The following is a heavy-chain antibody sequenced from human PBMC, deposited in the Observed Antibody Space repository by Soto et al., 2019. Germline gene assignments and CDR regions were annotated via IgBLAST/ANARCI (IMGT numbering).Heavy chain of an antibody. Sequence: QVQLQESGPGLVQPSQTLSLTCIVSGGSISSGGYYWSWIRQLPGKGLGWIGYIYYCGSTYYNPSLKSRATMSVDTSKMQFSLKLTSVTVADTAVYYCARVRMVRGYYFMDVWGKGTTITVSS. V-gene: IGHV4-31*03. CDR1: GGSISSGGYY. CDR3: ARVRMVRGYYFMDV. D-gene: IGHD3-10*01. J-gene: IGHJ6*03. CDR2: IYYCGST.